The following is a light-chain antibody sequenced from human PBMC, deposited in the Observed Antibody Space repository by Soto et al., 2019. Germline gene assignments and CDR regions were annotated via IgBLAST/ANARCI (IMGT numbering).Light chain of an antibody. J-gene: IGKJ1*01. Sequence: DMVFTQSQAPLSLTPGERATLSCRASQTVTSGYLAWYQQKTGQAPRLLIYGVSTGATGIPDRFSGSGSGTDFTLTISRLEPEDFAVYFCQVYGSSSKTVGQGAKVAIK. CDR1: QTVTSGY. CDR2: GVS. CDR3: QVYGSSSKT. V-gene: IGKV3-20*01.